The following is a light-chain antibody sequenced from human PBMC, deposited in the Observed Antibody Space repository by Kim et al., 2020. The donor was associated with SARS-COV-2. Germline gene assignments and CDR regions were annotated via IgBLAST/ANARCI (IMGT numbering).Light chain of an antibody. CDR3: QQLNSYPLT. Sequence: ASVGDRYATASRARQGISSFIAWCQPNPRRAPKLLIYAGSTLQSGVPSRFSGSGSGTEFTLTIRSLQPEDFATYYCQQLNSYPLTFGGRAKVDIK. V-gene: IGKV1-9*01. CDR2: AGS. J-gene: IGKJ4*01. CDR1: QGISSF.